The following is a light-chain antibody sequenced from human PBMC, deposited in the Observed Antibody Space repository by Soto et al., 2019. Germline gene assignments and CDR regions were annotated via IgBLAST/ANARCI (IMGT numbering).Light chain of an antibody. CDR2: NAS. CDR1: QSINSW. J-gene: IGKJ1*01. Sequence: DIQMTQSPSTLSASVGDRVTITCRASQSINSWLAWYQQKPGKAPKLLIYNASGLESGVPSRFSGSGSGTEFTLTISSLQPDDFGTYYCQQYNSYLWTFGQGTKVEIK. CDR3: QQYNSYLWT. V-gene: IGKV1-5*03.